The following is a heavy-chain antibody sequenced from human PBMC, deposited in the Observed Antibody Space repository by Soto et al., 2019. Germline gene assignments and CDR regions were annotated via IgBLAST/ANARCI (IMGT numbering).Heavy chain of an antibody. D-gene: IGHD3-22*01. Sequence: SETLSLTCIVSCGSISSGGAYWSWIRQHPGKGLEWIGYIHYSGSTTYNPSLKSRVTISIDTSKNQFSLKLNSVTAADTAVYYCAREDRNYYNNSGDYQWGKRTLVRVSS. CDR1: CGSISSGGAY. CDR3: AREDRNYYNNSGDYQ. J-gene: IGHJ4*02. CDR2: IHYSGST. V-gene: IGHV4-31*03.